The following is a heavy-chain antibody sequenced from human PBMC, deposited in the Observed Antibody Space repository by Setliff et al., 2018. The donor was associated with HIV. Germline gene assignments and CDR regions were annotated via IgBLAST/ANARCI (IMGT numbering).Heavy chain of an antibody. Sequence: PSETLSLTCTVSGGPISSYYWSWIRQPPGKGLEWIGYIYYSGSTNYNPSLKSRVTISVDTSKNQFSLKLSSVTAADTAVYYCARPCIAAAGTRSIPWYFDLWGRGTLVTVSS. CDR3: ARPCIAAAGTRSIPWYFDL. V-gene: IGHV4-59*08. J-gene: IGHJ2*01. CDR1: GGPISSYY. D-gene: IGHD6-13*01. CDR2: IYYSGST.